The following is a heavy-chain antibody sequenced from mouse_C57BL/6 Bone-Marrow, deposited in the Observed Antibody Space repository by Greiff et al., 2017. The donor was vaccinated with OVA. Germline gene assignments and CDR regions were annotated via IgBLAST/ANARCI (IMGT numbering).Heavy chain of an antibody. Sequence: EVKLVESEGGLVQPGSSMKLSCTASGFTFSDYYMAWVRQVPEKGLEWVANINYDGSSTYYLDSLKSRFIISRDNAKNILYLQMSSLKSEDTATYYCAREAYSTRWYFDVWGTGTTVTVSS. V-gene: IGHV5-16*01. J-gene: IGHJ1*03. D-gene: IGHD1-1*01. CDR1: GFTFSDYY. CDR2: INYDGSST. CDR3: AREAYSTRWYFDV.